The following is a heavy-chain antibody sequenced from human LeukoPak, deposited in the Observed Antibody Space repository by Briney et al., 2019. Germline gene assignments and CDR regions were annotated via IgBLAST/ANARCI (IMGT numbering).Heavy chain of an antibody. Sequence: GGSLRLSCAASGFTFNSYAMSWVRQAPGKGLEWVSAISGSGGSTYYADSVKGRFTISRDKSKNTVSLQMNSLRAEDTAVYYCAKEGGYGDCLDYWGQGTLVTVSS. CDR3: AKEGGYGDCLDY. CDR2: ISGSGGST. J-gene: IGHJ4*02. V-gene: IGHV3-23*01. D-gene: IGHD4-17*01. CDR1: GFTFNSYA.